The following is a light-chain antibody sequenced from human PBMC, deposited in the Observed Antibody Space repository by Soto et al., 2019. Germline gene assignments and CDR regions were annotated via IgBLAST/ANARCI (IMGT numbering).Light chain of an antibody. V-gene: IGKV3-15*01. Sequence: ERVTTQSPATLSVSPGERATLSCRASQNVGGDLAWYQQKPGQAPRLLIYRTSTRANGTPVRFSGSGSGTEFTLTISSLQSEDFEVYYCQEYNGRSSFGQGTKVEMK. CDR3: QEYNGRSS. J-gene: IGKJ1*01. CDR1: QNVGGD. CDR2: RTS.